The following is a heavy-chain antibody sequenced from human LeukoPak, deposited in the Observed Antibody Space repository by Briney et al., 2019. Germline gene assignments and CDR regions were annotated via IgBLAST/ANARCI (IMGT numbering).Heavy chain of an antibody. V-gene: IGHV4-39*07. Sequence: SETLSLTCTVSGGSISSSSYYWGWIRQPPGKGLEWIGSIHYSGSTYYNPSLKSRVTISVDTSKNQFSLKLSSVTAADTAVYYCARLSILAARVDYWGQGTLVIVSS. CDR1: GGSISSSSYY. J-gene: IGHJ4*02. CDR2: IHYSGST. D-gene: IGHD6-6*01. CDR3: ARLSILAARVDY.